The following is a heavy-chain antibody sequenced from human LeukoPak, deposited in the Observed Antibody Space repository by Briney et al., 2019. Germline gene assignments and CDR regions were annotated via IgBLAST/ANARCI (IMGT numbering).Heavy chain of an antibody. CDR1: GYTFTSYG. CDR2: ISAYNGNT. J-gene: IGHJ4*02. D-gene: IGHD3-22*01. Sequence: ASVKVSCKASGYTFTSYGISWVRQAPGQGLEWMGRISAYNGNTNYAQKLQGRVTMTTDTPTSTAYMELRSLRSDDTAVYYCAREVYYYDSSGYYERPDYWGQGTLVTVSS. V-gene: IGHV1-18*01. CDR3: AREVYYYDSSGYYERPDY.